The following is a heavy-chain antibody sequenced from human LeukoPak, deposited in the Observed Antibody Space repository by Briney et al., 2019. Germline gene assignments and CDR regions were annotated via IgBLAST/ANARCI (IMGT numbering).Heavy chain of an antibody. CDR1: GFTFSSYS. CDR3: ARARLNYYGSGSYYNVHPTDY. V-gene: IGHV3-48*04. J-gene: IGHJ4*02. CDR2: ISSSGSTI. D-gene: IGHD3-10*01. Sequence: PGGSLRLSCAASGFTFSSYSMNWVRQAPGKGLEWVSYISSSGSTIHYADSVKGRFTISRDNAKNSLYLQMNSLRAEDTAVYYCARARLNYYGSGSYYNVHPTDYWGQGTLVTVSS.